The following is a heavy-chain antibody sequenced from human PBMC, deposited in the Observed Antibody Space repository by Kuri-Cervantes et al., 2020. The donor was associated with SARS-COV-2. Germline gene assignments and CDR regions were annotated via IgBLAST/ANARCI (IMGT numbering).Heavy chain of an antibody. CDR3: ARDPSGDYDFDY. V-gene: IGHV3-43*02. CDR1: GFTFDDYA. J-gene: IGHJ4*02. CDR2: ISGDGGST. Sequence: GGSLRLSCAASGFTFDDYAMHWVRQAPGKGLEWVSLISGDGGSTYYADSVKGRFAISRDNSKNTLYLQMNSLRAEGTAVYYCARDPSGDYDFDYWGQGTLVTVSS. D-gene: IGHD4-17*01.